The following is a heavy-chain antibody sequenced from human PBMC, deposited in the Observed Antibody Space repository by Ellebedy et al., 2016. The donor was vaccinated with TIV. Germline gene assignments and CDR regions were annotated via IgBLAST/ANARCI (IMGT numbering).Heavy chain of an antibody. V-gene: IGHV4-39*01. CDR3: ARNLVIFTFEKWYFDL. Sequence: SETLSLTCTVSGASISRSSSYWGWIRQSPQKGLEWIGTIYNTGSTYYNPSLKSRVTISVDTSKNQFSLKLSSVTAADTAVYYCARNLVIFTFEKWYFDLWGRGTLVTVSS. CDR1: GASISRSSSY. J-gene: IGHJ2*01. D-gene: IGHD3/OR15-3a*01. CDR2: IYNTGST.